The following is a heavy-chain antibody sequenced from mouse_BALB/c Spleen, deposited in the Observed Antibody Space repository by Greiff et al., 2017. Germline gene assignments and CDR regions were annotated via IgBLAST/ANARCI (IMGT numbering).Heavy chain of an antibody. Sequence: EVKLMESGPGLVKPSQSLSLTCTVTGYSITSDYAWNWIRQFPGNKLEWMGYISYSGSTSYNPSLKSRISITRDTSKNQFFLQLNSVTTEDTATYYCAVDGYFFDYWGQGTTLTVSS. J-gene: IGHJ2*01. CDR1: GYSITSDYA. V-gene: IGHV3-2*02. D-gene: IGHD2-3*01. CDR3: AVDGYFFDY. CDR2: ISYSGST.